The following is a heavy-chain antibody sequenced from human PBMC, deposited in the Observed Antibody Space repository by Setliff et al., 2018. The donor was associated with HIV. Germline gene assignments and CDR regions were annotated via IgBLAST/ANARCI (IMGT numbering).Heavy chain of an antibody. Sequence: SETLSLTCAVSGYSISTAYYWGWVRQPPGKGLEWIGSVYHSGTTYYNPSLKSRVTISVDMSNNQFSLKVTSVTAADTAVYYCMRGRSITIFGVAYFDFWGQGTQVTVSS. J-gene: IGHJ4*02. CDR3: MRGRSITIFGVAYFDF. D-gene: IGHD3-3*01. CDR1: GYSISTAYY. V-gene: IGHV4-38-2*01. CDR2: VYHSGTT.